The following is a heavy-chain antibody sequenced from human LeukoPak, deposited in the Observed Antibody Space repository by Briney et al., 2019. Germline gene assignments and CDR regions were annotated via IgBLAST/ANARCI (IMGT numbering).Heavy chain of an antibody. J-gene: IGHJ4*02. V-gene: IGHV4-59*01. CDR3: ARGPGSSAIGY. D-gene: IGHD1-26*01. CDR2: IYYSGST. Sequence: SETLSLTCTVSGGSISSYYWSWIRQPPGKGLEWIGCIYYSGSTNYNPSLKSRVTISVDTSKNQFSLKLSSVTAADTAVYYCARGPGSSAIGYWGQGTLVTVSS. CDR1: GGSISSYY.